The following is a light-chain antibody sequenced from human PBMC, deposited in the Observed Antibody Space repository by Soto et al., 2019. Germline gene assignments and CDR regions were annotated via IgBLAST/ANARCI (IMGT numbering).Light chain of an antibody. Sequence: QSALTQPASVSGSPGQSITISCTGSSSDIGDYKYVSWYKHHPGKAPKLMIYAVSHRPSGVSNRFSGSKSGHTASLTISGLQAEDEADYYCSSYTSNNFVIFGGGTKLTVL. CDR3: SSYTSNNFVI. CDR1: SSDIGDYKY. CDR2: AVS. V-gene: IGLV2-14*03. J-gene: IGLJ2*01.